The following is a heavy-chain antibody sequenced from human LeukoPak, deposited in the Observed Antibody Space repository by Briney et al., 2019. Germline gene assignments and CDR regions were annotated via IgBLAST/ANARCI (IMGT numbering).Heavy chain of an antibody. D-gene: IGHD3-10*01. CDR1: GYTFTGYH. V-gene: IGHV1-2*04. Sequence: ASVKVSCKASGYTFTGYHMHWVRQAPGQRLEWMGWINPKSGGTNYAHKFQGWVTMTSDTSISTAYMELSRLRSDETAVYYCARGSMVRGPRIMDVWGKGTTVTVSS. CDR2: INPKSGGT. J-gene: IGHJ6*04. CDR3: ARGSMVRGPRIMDV.